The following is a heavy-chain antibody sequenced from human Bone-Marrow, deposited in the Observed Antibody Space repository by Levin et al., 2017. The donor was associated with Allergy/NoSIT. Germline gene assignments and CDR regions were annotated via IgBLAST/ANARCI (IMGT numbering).Heavy chain of an antibody. CDR3: ARVAVAGIIPRALTASNWYFDL. J-gene: IGHJ2*01. CDR1: GGTFSSYA. V-gene: IGHV1-69*01. Sequence: GGSLRLSCKASGGTFSSYAISWVRQAPGQGLEWMGGIIPIFGTANYAQKFQGRVTITADESTSTAYMELSSLRSEDTAVYYCARVAVAGIIPRALTASNWYFDLWGRGTLVTVSS. D-gene: IGHD6-19*01. CDR2: IIPIFGTA.